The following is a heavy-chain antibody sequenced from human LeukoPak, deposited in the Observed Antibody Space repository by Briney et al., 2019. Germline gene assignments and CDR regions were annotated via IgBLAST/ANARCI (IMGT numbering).Heavy chain of an antibody. CDR3: ARMYYYDSSTYYPIDY. D-gene: IGHD3-22*01. Sequence: GGSLRLSCTASGFTFTGYALHWVRQAPGKGLEWVAVISSDGRDKHHADSVKGRFTISRDNSKNTLYLQMNSLRAEDTAVYFCARMYYYDSSTYYPIDYWGQGTLVTVSS. J-gene: IGHJ4*02. CDR1: GFTFTGYA. CDR2: ISSDGRDK. V-gene: IGHV3-30*03.